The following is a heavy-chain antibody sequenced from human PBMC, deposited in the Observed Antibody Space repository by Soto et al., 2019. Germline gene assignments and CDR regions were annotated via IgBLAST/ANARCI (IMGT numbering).Heavy chain of an antibody. CDR3: ARGRYGDY. CDR1: GYAFTTYG. Sequence: QVHLVQSGAEVKKPGASVKVSCQGSGYAFTTYGXTXVXXXPGQGLEWMGWISAHNGNTNYAQKLQGRVTVTRDTSTSTAYMELRXLRYDDTAVYYCARGRYGDYWGQGALVTVSS. J-gene: IGHJ4*02. D-gene: IGHD1-1*01. V-gene: IGHV1-18*01. CDR2: ISAHNGNT.